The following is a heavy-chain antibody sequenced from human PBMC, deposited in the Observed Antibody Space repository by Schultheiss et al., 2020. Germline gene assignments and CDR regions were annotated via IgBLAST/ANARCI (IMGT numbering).Heavy chain of an antibody. CDR2: ISAYNGNT. CDR3: ARYCSSTSCYRNYRNFDY. V-gene: IGHV1-18*01. CDR1: GYTFTSYG. Sequence: ASVKVSCKASGYTFTSYGISWVRQAPGQGLEWMGWISAYNGNTNYAQKLQGRVTMTTDTSTSTAYMELRSLRSDDTAVYYCARYCSSTSCYRNYRNFDYWGQGTRVTVSS. J-gene: IGHJ4*02. D-gene: IGHD2-2*01.